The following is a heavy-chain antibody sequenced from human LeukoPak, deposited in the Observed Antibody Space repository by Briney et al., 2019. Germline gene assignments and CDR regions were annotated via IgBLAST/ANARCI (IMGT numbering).Heavy chain of an antibody. Sequence: GGSLTLSCEDSGFTFRSYEMNWVRQAPGKGLECVSSISTSSSYIYYADSVKGRFTISRDNAKKSLYLQMNSLRAGDTAIYYCTRDKGSSYLSSFDYWGQGTLVTVSS. CDR3: TRDKGSSYLSSFDY. CDR2: ISTSSSYI. J-gene: IGHJ4*02. CDR1: GFTFRSYE. V-gene: IGHV3-21*01. D-gene: IGHD6-6*01.